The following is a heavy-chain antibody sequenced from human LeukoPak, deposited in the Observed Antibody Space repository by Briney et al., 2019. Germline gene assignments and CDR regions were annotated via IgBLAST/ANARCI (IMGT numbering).Heavy chain of an antibody. J-gene: IGHJ4*02. CDR2: INHSGST. Sequence: SETLSLTCAVYGGSFSGYYWSWIRQPPGRGLEWIGEINHSGSTNYNPSLKSRVTISVDTSKNQFSLKLSSVTAADTAVFYCASEGAGGSYLYRGQGTLVTVSS. CDR3: ASEGAGGSYLY. CDR1: GGSFSGYY. D-gene: IGHD1-26*01. V-gene: IGHV4-34*01.